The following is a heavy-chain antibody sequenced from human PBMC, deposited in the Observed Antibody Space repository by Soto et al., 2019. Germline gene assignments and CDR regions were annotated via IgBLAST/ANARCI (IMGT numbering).Heavy chain of an antibody. Sequence: EVQLVESGGGLVQPGESLRLSCAPSAFDFGGSWMSWVRQAPGKGLEWVANIMPDGSKKYYVDSVKGRFTISRDNTKNSLVLQMNSLRAEDTAVYYCARGGRWRDFHAWGQGTLVTVSS. D-gene: IGHD2-15*01. CDR1: AFDFGGSW. CDR2: IMPDGSKK. CDR3: ARGGRWRDFHA. V-gene: IGHV3-7*01. J-gene: IGHJ4*02.